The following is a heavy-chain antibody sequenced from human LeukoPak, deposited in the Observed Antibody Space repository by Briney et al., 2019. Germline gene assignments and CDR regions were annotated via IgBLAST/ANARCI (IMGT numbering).Heavy chain of an antibody. CDR2: INPNSGGT. CDR3: ARGHYYYGSGSYLYYYGMDV. D-gene: IGHD3-10*01. J-gene: IGHJ6*02. Sequence: ASVTVSFKASGYTFTVYYMHWVRQAPGQGREWMGWINPNSGGTNYAQKFQGWVTVTRDTSISTAYMELSRLRSDDTAVYYCARGHYYYGSGSYLYYYGMDVWGQGTTVTVPS. CDR1: GYTFTVYY. V-gene: IGHV1-2*04.